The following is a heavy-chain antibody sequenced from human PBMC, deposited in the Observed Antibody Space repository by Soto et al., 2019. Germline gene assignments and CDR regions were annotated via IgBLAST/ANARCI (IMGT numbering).Heavy chain of an antibody. J-gene: IGHJ4*02. CDR3: ARGLASGDY. Sequence: QVQLVQSGAEVKEPGASVKISCKGSGYTFTNFYIHWVRQAPGQGLEWMGIVNPNGGSTNYAQNFQGRITISRDASTSTVYMALSTLRSEDTAVYYCARGLASGDYWGQATLVTVSS. CDR2: VNPNGGST. CDR1: GYTFTNFY. V-gene: IGHV1-46*01. D-gene: IGHD6-6*01.